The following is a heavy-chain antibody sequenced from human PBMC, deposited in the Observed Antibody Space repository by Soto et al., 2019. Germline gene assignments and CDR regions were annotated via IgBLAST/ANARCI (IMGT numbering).Heavy chain of an antibody. CDR2: ISANNGIA. D-gene: IGHD3-10*01. V-gene: IGHV1-18*01. Sequence: EASVKVSCKASGYTFTSYGISWVRQAPGQGLEWMGRISANNGIANYAQKLQGRVTITADKSTSTAYMELSSLRSEDTAVYYCARSWLGFGDLNVDYYYYMDVWGKGTTVTVSS. CDR1: GYTFTSYG. CDR3: ARSWLGFGDLNVDYYYYMDV. J-gene: IGHJ6*03.